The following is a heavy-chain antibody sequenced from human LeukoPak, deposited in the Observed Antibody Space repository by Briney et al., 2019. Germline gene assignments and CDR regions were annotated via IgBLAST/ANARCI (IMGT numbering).Heavy chain of an antibody. CDR2: IYSGGSP. Sequence: LGGSLRLSCAASGFTVSSNDMSWVRQAPGKGLEWVSVIYSGGSPYYADSAKGRFTISRDNSKNTLYLQMNSLRAEDTAVYYCARVVDHDYSDYYLDYWGQGTLVTVSS. D-gene: IGHD4-11*01. CDR3: ARVVDHDYSDYYLDY. CDR1: GFTVSSND. J-gene: IGHJ4*02. V-gene: IGHV3-53*01.